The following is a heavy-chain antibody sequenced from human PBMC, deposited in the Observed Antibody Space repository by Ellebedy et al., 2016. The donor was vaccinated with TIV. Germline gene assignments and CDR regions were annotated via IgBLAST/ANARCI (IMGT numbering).Heavy chain of an antibody. V-gene: IGHV3-21*01. J-gene: IGHJ4*02. D-gene: IGHD1-26*01. Sequence: GESLKISCAASGFSFSSYSMNWVRQAPGKGLEWISSISSGSTYIYYADSMKGRFTISRDNAKNSLYLQMNSLRGEDTGVYYCARFGGSPYYFDSWGQGTLVTVSS. CDR2: ISSGSTYI. CDR3: ARFGGSPYYFDS. CDR1: GFSFSSYS.